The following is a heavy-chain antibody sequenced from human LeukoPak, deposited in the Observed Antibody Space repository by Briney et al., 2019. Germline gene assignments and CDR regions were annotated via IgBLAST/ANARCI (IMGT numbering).Heavy chain of an antibody. D-gene: IGHD6-13*01. CDR2: INHSGST. J-gene: IGHJ4*02. CDR1: GGSFSGYY. V-gene: IGHV4-34*01. Sequence: SETLSLTCAVYGGSFSGYYWSWIRQPPGKGLEWIGEINHSGSTNYNPSLKSRVTISVDTSKNQFSLKLSSVTAADTAVYYCARARPSSRLDYWGQGTLVTVSS. CDR3: ARARPSSRLDY.